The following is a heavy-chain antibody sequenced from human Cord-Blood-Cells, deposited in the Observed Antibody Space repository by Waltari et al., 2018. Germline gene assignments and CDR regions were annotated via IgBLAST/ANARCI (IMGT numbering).Heavy chain of an antibody. CDR3: ARDAGYSSGWADY. CDR2: INPNSGGT. J-gene: IGHJ4*02. V-gene: IGHV1-2*04. D-gene: IGHD6-19*01. Sequence: QVQLVQSGAEVKKPGASVKVSCKASGYTFTGYYMHWVRQAPGKGLEWMGWINPNSGGTNYAQKFQGWVTMTRETSISTAYMELSRLRSDDTAVYYCARDAGYSSGWADYWGQGTLVTVSS. CDR1: GYTFTGYY.